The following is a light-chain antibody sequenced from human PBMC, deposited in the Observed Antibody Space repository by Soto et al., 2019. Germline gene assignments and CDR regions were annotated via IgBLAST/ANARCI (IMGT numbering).Light chain of an antibody. CDR1: SRDIGGYNY. J-gene: IGLJ1*01. CDR2: DVN. Sequence: QSALTQPRSVSGSPGQSVTIPCTGTSRDIGGYNYVSWYQQHPGKAPKVLIYDVNQRPSGVPDRFSGSKSGNTASLTISGLQAEDEADYYCYSYAGDVTFVFGRGTKLTVL. V-gene: IGLV2-11*01. CDR3: YSYAGDVTFV.